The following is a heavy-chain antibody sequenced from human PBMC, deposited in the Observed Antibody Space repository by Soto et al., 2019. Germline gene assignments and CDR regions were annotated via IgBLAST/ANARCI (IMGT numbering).Heavy chain of an antibody. J-gene: IGHJ4*02. CDR1: DGSISSGGYS. V-gene: IGHV4-30-2*01. CDR2: FYHSGST. D-gene: IGHD1-26*01. CDR3: ASSLTLVGARGYFDY. Sequence: QLQLQESGSGLVKPSQTLSLTCAVSDGSISSGGYSWSWIRQPPGKGLEWIGYFYHSGSTYYNPSLKSRVTISVDRSKNQFSLNLSSVTAADTAVYYCASSLTLVGARGYFDYWGQGTLVTVSS.